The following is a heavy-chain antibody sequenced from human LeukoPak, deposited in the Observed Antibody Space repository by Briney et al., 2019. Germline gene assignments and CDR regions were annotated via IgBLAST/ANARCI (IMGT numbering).Heavy chain of an antibody. CDR3: AKDRGGYYDDTGFLYYFDY. Sequence: PGGSLSLSCAASGFTFSSYGMSWVRQAPGKGLEWVSAITDSGGGTYYGDSVKGRFTISRDNSRNTLYLQMNSLRAEDTAVYYCAKDRGGYYDDTGFLYYFDYWGQGTLVTVSS. CDR2: ITDSGGGT. V-gene: IGHV3-23*01. CDR1: GFTFSSYG. D-gene: IGHD3-22*01. J-gene: IGHJ4*02.